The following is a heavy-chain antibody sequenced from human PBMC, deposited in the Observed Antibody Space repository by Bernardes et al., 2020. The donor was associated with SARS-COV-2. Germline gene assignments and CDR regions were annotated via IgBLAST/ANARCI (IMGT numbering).Heavy chain of an antibody. CDR2: IRSKPKGYAT. Sequence: GGSLRLSCAASGFNFSGSAIQWVRQPSGKGLEWIGRIRSKPKGYATTYAASLKGRCVISRDDSRNTAYLQIHRLKFEDTAVYYCTGDFLYWDQGTLVSVSS. CDR1: GFNFSGSA. J-gene: IGHJ4*02. D-gene: IGHD3-3*01. V-gene: IGHV3-73*01. CDR3: TGDFLY.